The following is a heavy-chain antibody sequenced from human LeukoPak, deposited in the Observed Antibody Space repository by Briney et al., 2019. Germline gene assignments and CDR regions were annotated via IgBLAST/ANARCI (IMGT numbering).Heavy chain of an antibody. D-gene: IGHD3-10*01. Sequence: PSETLSLTCTVSGGSISSGGYYWSWIRRHPGKGLEWIGYIYYSGSTYYNPSLKSRVTISVDTSKNQFFLKLSSVTAADTAVYYCARGGSGSYYFDYWGQGTLVTVSS. CDR3: ARGGSGSYYFDY. J-gene: IGHJ4*02. CDR2: IYYSGST. CDR1: GGSISSGGYY. V-gene: IGHV4-31*03.